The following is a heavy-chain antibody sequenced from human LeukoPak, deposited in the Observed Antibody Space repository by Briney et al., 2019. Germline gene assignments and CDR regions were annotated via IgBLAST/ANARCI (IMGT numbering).Heavy chain of an antibody. Sequence: PGGSLRLSCAASGFTFSSYGMHWVRQAPGKGLVWVSRINSDGSSTSYADSVKGRFTISRDNAKNTLYLQMNSLRAEDTTVYYCAREGSAPGGYDAFDIWGQGTMVTVSS. CDR3: AREGSAPGGYDAFDI. J-gene: IGHJ3*02. D-gene: IGHD6-13*01. CDR2: INSDGSST. V-gene: IGHV3-74*01. CDR1: GFTFSSYG.